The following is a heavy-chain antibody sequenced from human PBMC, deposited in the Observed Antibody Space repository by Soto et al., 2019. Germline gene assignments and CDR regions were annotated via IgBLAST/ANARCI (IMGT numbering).Heavy chain of an antibody. CDR1: GFTFDSYT. CDR3: AKREGNTYGLFH. Sequence: GGSLRLSCAASGFTFDSYTMSWVRQAPGKGLEWVSSINDGGVNTDYADSVKGRFTISRDNAKNTLYLQMNSLSAEDTAVYYCAKREGNTYGLFHWGQGTLVTVSS. CDR2: INDGGVNT. J-gene: IGHJ4*02. V-gene: IGHV3-23*01. D-gene: IGHD5-18*01.